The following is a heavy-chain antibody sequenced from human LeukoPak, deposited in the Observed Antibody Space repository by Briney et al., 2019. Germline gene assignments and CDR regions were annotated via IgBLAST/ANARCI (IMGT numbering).Heavy chain of an antibody. CDR3: ARHGSSSWYGYYYYMDV. CDR2: INHSGST. J-gene: IGHJ6*03. Sequence: ETLSLTCAVYGGSFSGYYWSWIRQPPGKGLEWIGEINHSGSTNYNPSLKSRVTISVDTSKNQFSLKLGSVTAADTAVYYCARHGSSSWYGYYYYMDVWGKGTTVTISS. D-gene: IGHD6-13*01. CDR1: GGSFSGYY. V-gene: IGHV4-34*01.